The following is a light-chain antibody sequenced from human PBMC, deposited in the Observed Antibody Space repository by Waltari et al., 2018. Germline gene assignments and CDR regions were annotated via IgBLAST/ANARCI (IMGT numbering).Light chain of an antibody. V-gene: IGLV2-14*03. Sequence: QSALAQPASVSGSPGQSITISCTGTDSDIGAYNYVSWYQQHPGIAPKLLLYDVSDRPSGVSDRFSGSKSGQTASLTISGLQPEDAADYYCSSYTRRNTVIFGGGTKLTVV. CDR3: SSYTRRNTVI. CDR2: DVS. J-gene: IGLJ2*01. CDR1: DSDIGAYNY.